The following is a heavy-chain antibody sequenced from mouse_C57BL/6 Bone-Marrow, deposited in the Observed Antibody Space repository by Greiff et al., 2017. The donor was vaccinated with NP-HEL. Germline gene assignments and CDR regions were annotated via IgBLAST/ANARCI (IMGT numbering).Heavy chain of an antibody. CDR1: GYSFTGYY. CDR2: INPSTGGT. D-gene: IGHD1-1*01. Sequence: EVQLQQSGPELVKPGASVKISCKASGYSFTGYYMTWVKQSPEKSLEWIGEINPSTGGTTYNQKFKAKATLTVDKSSITAYMQLKSLTSEDCAVYYCASAYYYGSGGYFEVRGTGTTVTVSS. J-gene: IGHJ1*03. CDR3: ASAYYYGSGGYFEV. V-gene: IGHV1-42*01.